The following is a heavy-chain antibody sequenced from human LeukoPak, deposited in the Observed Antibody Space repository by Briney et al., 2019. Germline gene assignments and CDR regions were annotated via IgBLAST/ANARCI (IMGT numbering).Heavy chain of an antibody. CDR1: GYTFTSYD. D-gene: IGHD2-15*01. J-gene: IGHJ1*01. Sequence: ASVKVSCKASGYTFTSYDINWVRQATGQGLEWMGWMNPNSGNTGYAQKFQGRVTMTRNTSISTAYMELSSLRSEDTAVYYCARRGEDVYCSGGSCYHEYFQHWGQGTLVTVSS. V-gene: IGHV1-8*01. CDR3: ARRGEDVYCSGGSCYHEYFQH. CDR2: MNPNSGNT.